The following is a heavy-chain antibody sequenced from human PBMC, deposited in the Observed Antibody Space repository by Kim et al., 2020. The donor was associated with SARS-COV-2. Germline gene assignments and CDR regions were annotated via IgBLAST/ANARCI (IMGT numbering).Heavy chain of an antibody. V-gene: IGHV3-11*01. CDR2: ISSSGSTI. CDR3: ARDPEMASIAAAGPFDY. J-gene: IGHJ4*02. D-gene: IGHD6-13*01. Sequence: GGSLRLSCAASGFTFSDYYMSWIRQAPGKGLEWVSYISSSGSTIYYADSVKGRFTISRDNAKNSLYLQMNSLRAEDTAVYYCARDPEMASIAAAGPFDYWGQGTLVTVSS. CDR1: GFTFSDYY.